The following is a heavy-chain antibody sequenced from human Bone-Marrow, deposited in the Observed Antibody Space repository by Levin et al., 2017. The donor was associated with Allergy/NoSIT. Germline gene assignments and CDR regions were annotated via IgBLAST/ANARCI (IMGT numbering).Heavy chain of an antibody. V-gene: IGHV3-23*01. CDR3: AKWEGPIFGVATYFDY. J-gene: IGHJ4*02. CDR1: GFTFSSYA. CDR2: ISGSGGST. Sequence: GESLKISCAASGFTFSSYAMSWVRQAPGKGLEWVSAISGSGGSTYYADSVKGRFTISRDNSKNTLYLQMNSLRAEDTAVYYCAKWEGPIFGVATYFDYWGQGTLVTVSS. D-gene: IGHD3-3*01.